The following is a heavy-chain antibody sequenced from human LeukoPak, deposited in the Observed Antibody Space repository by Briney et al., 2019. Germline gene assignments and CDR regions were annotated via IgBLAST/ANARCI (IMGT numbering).Heavy chain of an antibody. Sequence: GGSLRLSCAASAFTFSSYAMHWVRQAPGKGLEWVSYISSSGSTIYYADSVKGRFTISRDNAKNSLYLQMNSLRAEDTAVYYCAELGITMIGGVWGKGTTVTISS. CDR1: AFTFSSYA. J-gene: IGHJ6*04. D-gene: IGHD3-10*02. CDR3: AELGITMIGGV. V-gene: IGHV3-48*03. CDR2: ISSSGSTI.